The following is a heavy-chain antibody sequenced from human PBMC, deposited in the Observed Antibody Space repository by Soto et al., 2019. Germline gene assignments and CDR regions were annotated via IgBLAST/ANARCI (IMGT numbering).Heavy chain of an antibody. V-gene: IGHV4-31*03. CDR2: VYYRGGA. CDR1: GGSISTGTYN. J-gene: IGHJ6*02. D-gene: IGHD6-6*01. CDR3: ARGGTEHSSSHKYGFDV. Sequence: SETLSLTCTVSGGSISTGTYNRTWIRQLPGKGLEWIGNVYYRGGAYYNPSLQSRVTISLDTSKTQFSMKLKSVNAADTAVYYCARGGTEHSSSHKYGFDVWGQGTTVTVSS.